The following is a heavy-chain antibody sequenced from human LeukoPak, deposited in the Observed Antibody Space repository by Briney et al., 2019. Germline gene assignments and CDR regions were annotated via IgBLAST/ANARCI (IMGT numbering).Heavy chain of an antibody. CDR2: ISSSGSTI. D-gene: IGHD3-22*01. Sequence: PGGSLRLSCAASGFTFSDYYMSWIRQAPGKGLEWVSYISSSGSTIYYADSVKGRFTISRDNAKNSLYLQMNSLRAEDTAVYYCARDRRDYYDSSDFRDYWGQGTLVTVSS. CDR3: ARDRRDYYDSSDFRDY. CDR1: GFTFSDYY. J-gene: IGHJ4*02. V-gene: IGHV3-11*01.